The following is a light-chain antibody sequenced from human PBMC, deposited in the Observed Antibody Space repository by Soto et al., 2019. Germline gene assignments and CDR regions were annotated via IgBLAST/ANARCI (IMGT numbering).Light chain of an antibody. CDR3: QKYNSALET. V-gene: IGKV1-27*01. J-gene: IGKJ1*01. CDR1: QGISNY. Sequence: DIQITQSPSSLSASVGDRVTITCRASQGISNYLAWYQQKPGKVPKLLIYAASTLQSGVPSRFSGSGSGTDFTLTISSPQPEDVATYYCQKYNSALETFGQGTKVDTK. CDR2: AAS.